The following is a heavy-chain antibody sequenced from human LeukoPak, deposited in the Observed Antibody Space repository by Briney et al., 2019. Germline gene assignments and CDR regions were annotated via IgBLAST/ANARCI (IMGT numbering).Heavy chain of an antibody. Sequence: PSETLSLTCTVSGGSISSYYWSWIRQPPGKGLEWIGYIYYSGSTNYNPSLKSRVTISVDTSKNQFSLKLSSVTAADTAVYYCAREGSLNCSGGSCYSGFDYWGQGTLVTVSS. V-gene: IGHV4-59*12. CDR1: GGSISSYY. J-gene: IGHJ4*02. CDR2: IYYSGST. D-gene: IGHD2-15*01. CDR3: AREGSLNCSGGSCYSGFDY.